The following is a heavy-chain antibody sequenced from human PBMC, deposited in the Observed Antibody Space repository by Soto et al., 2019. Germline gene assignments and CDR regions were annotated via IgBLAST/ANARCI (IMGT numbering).Heavy chain of an antibody. V-gene: IGHV3-11*01. Sequence: QVQLVESGGGLVKPGGSLRLSCAASGFTFSDYYMSWIRQAPGKGLEWVSYISSSGSTIYYADSVKGRFTISRDNAKNSLYLQMNSLRAEDTAVYYCARDAQDVLVPAAIRLDYYYGMDVWGQGTTVTVSS. CDR3: ARDAQDVLVPAAIRLDYYYGMDV. J-gene: IGHJ6*02. D-gene: IGHD2-2*01. CDR2: ISSSGSTI. CDR1: GFTFSDYY.